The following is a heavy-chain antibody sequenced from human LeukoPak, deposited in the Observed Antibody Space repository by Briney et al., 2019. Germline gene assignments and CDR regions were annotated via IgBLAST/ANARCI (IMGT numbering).Heavy chain of an antibody. D-gene: IGHD2-15*01. J-gene: IGHJ6*03. CDR1: GASIRSSY. V-gene: IGHV4-4*07. Sequence: PSETLSLTCTVSGASIRSSYWSWIRQPAGKRLEWIGRVYTSGSTNYNPSLLSRVSISVDRSNNQFSLKLTSVTAADTAVYYCAKDGTMVAANYYMDVWGRGTTVTVSS. CDR3: AKDGTMVAANYYMDV. CDR2: VYTSGST.